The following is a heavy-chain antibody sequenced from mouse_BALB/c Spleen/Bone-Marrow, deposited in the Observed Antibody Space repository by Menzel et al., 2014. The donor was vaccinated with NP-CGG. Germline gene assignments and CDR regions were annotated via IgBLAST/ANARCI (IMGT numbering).Heavy chain of an antibody. D-gene: IGHD2-4*01. Sequence: QVHVKQSGAELGMPGASVKMSCKASVYTFTDNWIYWVKQRPGQGLEWIGAIDTSDSYTNYNQKFMGKASLTVDASSSTAYMQVSSLTSDDSAVYYCARGGHDFSLDYWGQGTSVTVSS. CDR3: ARGGHDFSLDY. V-gene: IGHV1-69*01. J-gene: IGHJ4*01. CDR2: IDTSDSYT. CDR1: VYTFTDNW.